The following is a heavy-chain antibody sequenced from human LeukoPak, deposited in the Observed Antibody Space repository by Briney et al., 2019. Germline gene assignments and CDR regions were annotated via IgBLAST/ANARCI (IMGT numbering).Heavy chain of an antibody. Sequence: PGGSLRLSCAASGFTFSSYSMNWVRQAPGKGLEWVSYISSSSSIIYYADSVKGRFTISGDNAKNSLYLQMNSLRAEDTAVYYCARDSSGWLNWFDPWGQGTLVTVSS. CDR1: GFTFSSYS. CDR2: ISSSSSII. J-gene: IGHJ5*02. CDR3: ARDSSGWLNWFDP. D-gene: IGHD6-19*01. V-gene: IGHV3-48*01.